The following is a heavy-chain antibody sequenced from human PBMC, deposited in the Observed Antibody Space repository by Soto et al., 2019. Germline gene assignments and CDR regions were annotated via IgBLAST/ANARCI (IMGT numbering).Heavy chain of an antibody. CDR1: CFSFKNYG. Sequence: PGGSLRLSCAASCFSFKNYGIHWVRQAPGKGLEWVAVIWFDGSVEYYADSVQGRFTISRDNAKNTVYLLMNTLRAEDTAIYYCARARDSYSSGWLQGGSFYFFGMYVWGPGATVTVSS. CDR2: IWFDGSVE. D-gene: IGHD6-19*01. J-gene: IGHJ6*02. V-gene: IGHV3-33*01. CDR3: ARARDSYSSGWLQGGSFYFFGMYV.